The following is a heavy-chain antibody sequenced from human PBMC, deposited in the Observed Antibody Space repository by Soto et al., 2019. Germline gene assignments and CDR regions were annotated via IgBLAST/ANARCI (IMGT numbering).Heavy chain of an antibody. CDR1: GGSISSGGYY. J-gene: IGHJ4*02. Sequence: SETLSLTCTVSGGSISSGGYYWSWIRQHPGKGLEWIGYIYYSGSTYYNPSLKSRVTISVDTSKNQFSLKLSSVTAADTAVYYCARGYSGYDYFDYWGQGSLVTVSS. CDR3: ARGYSGYDYFDY. V-gene: IGHV4-31*03. CDR2: IYYSGST. D-gene: IGHD5-12*01.